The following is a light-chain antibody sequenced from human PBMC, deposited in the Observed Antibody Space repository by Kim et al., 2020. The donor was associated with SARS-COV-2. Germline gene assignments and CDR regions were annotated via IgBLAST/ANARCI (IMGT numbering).Light chain of an antibody. CDR3: QHYATSPFT. J-gene: IGKJ3*01. CDR1: QSFSSTY. Sequence: EIVLTQSPGILSLSPGERATLSCRASQSFSSTYLAWYQQKPGQAPRLVIYGASSRATGIPDRFSGSGSATDFTLTISRLEPEDFAVYYCQHYATSPFTFGPGTKVDIK. V-gene: IGKV3-20*01. CDR2: GAS.